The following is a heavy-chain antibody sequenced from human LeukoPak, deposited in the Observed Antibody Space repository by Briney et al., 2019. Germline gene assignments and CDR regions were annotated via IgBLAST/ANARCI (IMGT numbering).Heavy chain of an antibody. V-gene: IGHV1-69*04. CDR2: IIPILGIA. CDR3: ARGPGYYDSSGYYHYYFDY. D-gene: IGHD3-22*01. CDR1: GGTFSSYA. Sequence: SVKVPCKASGGTFSSYAISWVRQAPGQGLEWMGRIIPILGIANYAQKFQGRVTITADKSTSTAYMELSSLRSEDTAVYYCARGPGYYDSSGYYHYYFDYWGQGTLVTVSS. J-gene: IGHJ4*02.